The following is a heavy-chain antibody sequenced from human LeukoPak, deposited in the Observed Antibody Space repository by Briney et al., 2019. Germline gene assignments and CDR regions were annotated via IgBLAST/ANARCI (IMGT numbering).Heavy chain of an antibody. CDR1: GGSFSGYY. Sequence: SETLSLTCAVYGGSFSGYYWSWIRQPPGKGLEWIGEINHSGSTNYNPALKSRVTISLDTSQNQFSLKLSSATAPDTAVYYCARGSIDSSGYHFDYWGQGTLVTVSS. J-gene: IGHJ4*02. V-gene: IGHV4-34*01. CDR2: INHSGST. D-gene: IGHD3-22*01. CDR3: ARGSIDSSGYHFDY.